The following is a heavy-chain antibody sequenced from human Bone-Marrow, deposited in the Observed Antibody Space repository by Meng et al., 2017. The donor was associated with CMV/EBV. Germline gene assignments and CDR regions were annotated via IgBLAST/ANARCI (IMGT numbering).Heavy chain of an antibody. Sequence: GESLKISCAASGFTFSSYSMNWVRQAPGKGLEWVSYISSSSTIYYADSVKGRFTISRDNAKNSLYLQMNSLRAEDTAVYYCARDRYYDFWSGYSIFGMDVWGQGTTVTVSS. CDR1: GFTFSSYS. J-gene: IGHJ6*02. CDR3: ARDRYYDFWSGYSIFGMDV. D-gene: IGHD3-3*01. CDR2: ISSSSTI. V-gene: IGHV3-48*04.